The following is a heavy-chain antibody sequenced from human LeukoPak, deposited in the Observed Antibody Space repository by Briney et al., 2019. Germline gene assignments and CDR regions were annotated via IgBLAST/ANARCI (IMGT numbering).Heavy chain of an antibody. D-gene: IGHD2-2*01. Sequence: ASVKVSCKASGYTFTGYYMHWVRQAPGQGLEWMGWINPNSGGTNYAQKFRGRVTMTRDTSISTAYMELSRLRSDDTAVYYCARDYSGMVPAANPLGYWGQGTLVTVSS. V-gene: IGHV1-2*02. J-gene: IGHJ4*02. CDR3: ARDYSGMVPAANPLGY. CDR2: INPNSGGT. CDR1: GYTFTGYY.